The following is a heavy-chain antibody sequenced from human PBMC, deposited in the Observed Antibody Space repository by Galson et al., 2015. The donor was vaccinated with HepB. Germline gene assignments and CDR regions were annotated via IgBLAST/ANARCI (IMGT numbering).Heavy chain of an antibody. D-gene: IGHD3-10*01. CDR2: ISYDGSNK. CDR3: AKGGYYGSGSYSRHAFGI. V-gene: IGHV3-30*18. J-gene: IGHJ3*02. Sequence: SLRLSCAASGFTFSSYGMHWVRQAPGKGLEWVAVISYDGSNKYYADSVKGRFTISRDNSKNTLYLQMNSLRAEDTAVYYCAKGGYYGSGSYSRHAFGIRGQGTMVTVSS. CDR1: GFTFSSYG.